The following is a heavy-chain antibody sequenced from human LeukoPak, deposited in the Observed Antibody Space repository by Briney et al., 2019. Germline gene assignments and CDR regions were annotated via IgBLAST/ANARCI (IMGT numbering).Heavy chain of an antibody. Sequence: SVKVSCKASGGTFSSYAISWVRQGPGQGLEWMGGIIPIFGTANYAQKFQGRVTITADESTSTAYMELSSLRSEDTAVYYCAGPRRSGWYYFDYWGQGTLVTVSS. J-gene: IGHJ4*02. CDR2: IIPIFGTA. CDR1: GGTFSSYA. CDR3: AGPRRSGWYYFDY. V-gene: IGHV1-69*13. D-gene: IGHD6-19*01.